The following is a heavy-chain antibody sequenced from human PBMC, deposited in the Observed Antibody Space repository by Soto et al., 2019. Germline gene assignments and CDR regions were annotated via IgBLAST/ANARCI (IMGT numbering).Heavy chain of an antibody. CDR1: GFTFSSYA. D-gene: IGHD6-6*01. Sequence: PGGSLRLSCAASGFTFSSYAMHWVRQAPGKGLEWVAVISYDGSNKYYADSVKGRFTISRDNSKNTLYLQMNSLRAEDTAVYYCARGEWDSSSSLALYYYGMDVWGQGTTVTVSS. V-gene: IGHV3-30-3*01. J-gene: IGHJ6*02. CDR3: ARGEWDSSSSLALYYYGMDV. CDR2: ISYDGSNK.